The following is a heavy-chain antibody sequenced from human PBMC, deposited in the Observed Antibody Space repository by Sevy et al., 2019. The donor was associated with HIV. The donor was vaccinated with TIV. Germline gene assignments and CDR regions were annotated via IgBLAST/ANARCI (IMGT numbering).Heavy chain of an antibody. CDR1: GFTFSSYG. CDR3: AKDLDYYDSSGPGGY. D-gene: IGHD3-22*01. J-gene: IGHJ4*02. CDR2: ISYDGSNK. Sequence: GGSLRLSCAASGFTFSSYGMHWVRQAPGKGLEWVAVISYDGSNKYYADSVKGRLTISRDNSKNTLYLQMNSLRAEDTAVYYCAKDLDYYDSSGPGGYWGQGTLVTVSS. V-gene: IGHV3-30*18.